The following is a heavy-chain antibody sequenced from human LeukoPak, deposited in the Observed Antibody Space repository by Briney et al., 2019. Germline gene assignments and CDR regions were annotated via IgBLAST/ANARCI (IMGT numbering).Heavy chain of an antibody. D-gene: IGHD3-3*01. CDR3: AKDSTSYYDFWSVESYYFDY. V-gene: IGHV3-30*18. Sequence: GGSLRLSCAASGFTFSSYGMHWVRQAPGKGLEWVAVISYDGSNKYYADSVKGRFTISRDNSKNTLYLQMNSLRAEDTAVYYCAKDSTSYYDFWSVESYYFDYWGQGTLVTVSS. CDR2: ISYDGSNK. J-gene: IGHJ4*02. CDR1: GFTFSSYG.